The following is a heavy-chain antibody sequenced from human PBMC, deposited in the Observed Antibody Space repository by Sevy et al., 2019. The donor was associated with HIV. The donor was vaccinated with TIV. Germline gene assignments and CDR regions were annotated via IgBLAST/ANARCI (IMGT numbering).Heavy chain of an antibody. V-gene: IGHV3-15*01. CDR3: ATYISNYYEGLS. CDR1: GFTFNNAR. Sequence: GGSLRLSCAASGFTFNNARMTWVRQAPGKGLEWLGRIKSEIEGGATDYAAPVKGRFTISRDNSKNTLFLQMDGLKSEVTALYYCATYISNYYEGLSRGQGTLVTVSS. CDR2: IKSEIEGGAT. J-gene: IGHJ4*02. D-gene: IGHD3-22*01.